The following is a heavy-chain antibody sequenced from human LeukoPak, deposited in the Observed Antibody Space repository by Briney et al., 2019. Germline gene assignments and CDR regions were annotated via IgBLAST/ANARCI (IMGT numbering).Heavy chain of an antibody. D-gene: IGHD5-24*01. Sequence: GGSLRLSCAASGFIFSSYEMNWVRQAPGKGLEWAPYISSSGSSIYYADSVKGRFTISRDNAKNSLYLQMNSLRAEDTAVYYCARESREMATLIDYWGQGTLVTVSS. CDR2: ISSSGSSI. J-gene: IGHJ4*02. V-gene: IGHV3-48*03. CDR1: GFIFSSYE. CDR3: ARESREMATLIDY.